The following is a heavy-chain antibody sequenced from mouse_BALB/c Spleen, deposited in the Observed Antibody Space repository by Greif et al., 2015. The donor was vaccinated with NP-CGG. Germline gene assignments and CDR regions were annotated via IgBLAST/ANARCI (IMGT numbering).Heavy chain of an antibody. CDR1: GYTFTSYW. CDR3: AGAHLSSYGDWFAY. J-gene: IGHJ3*01. D-gene: IGHD1-1*01. V-gene: IGHV1-74*01. CDR2: IDPYDSET. Sequence: QVHVKQSGAELVRPGASVKLSCKASGYTFTSYWMNWVKQRPEQGLEWIGRIDPYDSETHYNQKFKDKAILTVDKSSSTAYMQLSSLTSEDSAVYYCAGAHLSSYGDWFAYWGQGTLVTVSA.